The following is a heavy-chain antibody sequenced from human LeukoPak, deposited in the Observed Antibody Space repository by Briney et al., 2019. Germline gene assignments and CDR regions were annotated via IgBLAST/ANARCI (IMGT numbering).Heavy chain of an antibody. J-gene: IGHJ5*02. CDR2: VSDNGGT. V-gene: IGHV4-59*01. Sequence: PSETLSLTCTVTGGSIRGYFWSWNRQPPGKELEWIGFVSDNGGTNYNPSLKSRVTISIDTSRNQFSLKLSSVTAADTAVYYCARGGGGYQRSWGQGTLVTVSS. CDR1: GGSIRGYF. D-gene: IGHD5-12*01. CDR3: ARGGGGYQRS.